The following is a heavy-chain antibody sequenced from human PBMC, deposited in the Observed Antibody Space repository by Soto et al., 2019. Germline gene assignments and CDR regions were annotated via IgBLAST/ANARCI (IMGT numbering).Heavy chain of an antibody. D-gene: IGHD3-16*01. CDR3: ARDPIGGGAPYYFDY. CDR2: INPRTGDT. J-gene: IGHJ4*02. Sequence: ASVKVSCKASGYTLTEYYLYWVRQAPGQGPGWLGGINPRTGDTNQAQKFQGRVTMTRDMSLTTAYMELHRLTSDDTAVYYCARDPIGGGAPYYFDYWGQGSLVTVSS. V-gene: IGHV1-2*02. CDR1: GYTLTEYY.